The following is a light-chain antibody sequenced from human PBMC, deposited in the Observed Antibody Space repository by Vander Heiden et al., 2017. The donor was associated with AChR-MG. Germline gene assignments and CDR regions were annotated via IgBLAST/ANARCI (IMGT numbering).Light chain of an antibody. J-gene: IGLJ1*01. V-gene: IGLV2-14*01. CDR3: SSYTRSSTL. Sequence: QSALTQPASVSGSPGQSNTISCTGTNSDIGGHHYVPGYPTHPGKAPNLLIYEVTNRPSGISNRFSGSKSGNTASLTISGLHAEDEADYYCSSYTRSSTLFGTGTKVTVL. CDR1: NSDIGGHHY. CDR2: EVT.